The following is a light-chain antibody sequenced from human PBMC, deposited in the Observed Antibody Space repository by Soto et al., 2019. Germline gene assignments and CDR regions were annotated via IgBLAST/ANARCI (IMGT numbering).Light chain of an antibody. CDR3: QQYGRSGT. V-gene: IGKV1-5*03. CDR1: QTISSW. CDR2: KAS. J-gene: IGKJ1*01. Sequence: DIQMTQSPSTLSGSVGDRVTITCRASQTISSWLAWYQQKPGKAPKLLIYKASTLKSGVPSRFSGSGSGTEFTLTISRLEPEDFAVYYCQQYGRSGTFGQGTKVDIK.